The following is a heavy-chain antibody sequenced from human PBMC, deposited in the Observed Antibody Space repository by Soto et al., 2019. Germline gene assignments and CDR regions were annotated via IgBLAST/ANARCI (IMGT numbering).Heavy chain of an antibody. CDR2: ISSSGSTT. V-gene: IGHV3-11*01. CDR1: GFTFSDYY. Sequence: GGSLRLSCAASGFTFSDYYMSWIRQAPGKGLEWVSYISSSGSTTYYADSVKGRFTISRDNAKKSLYLQMNSLRAEDTAVYYCARDRDTNMETFDYWGQGTLVTVSS. CDR3: ARDRDTNMETFDY. J-gene: IGHJ4*02. D-gene: IGHD5-18*01.